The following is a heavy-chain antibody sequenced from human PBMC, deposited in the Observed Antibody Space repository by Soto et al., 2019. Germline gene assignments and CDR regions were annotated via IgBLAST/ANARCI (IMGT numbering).Heavy chain of an antibody. CDR1: GYSISRSNW. J-gene: IGHJ6*02. CDR3: ARKKGSMVSYYYYGMDV. Sequence: PPETLSLTCALSGYSISRSNWWGWIRQPPGKGLEWIGYIYYSGSTYYNPSLKSRVTMSVDTSKNQFSLKLSSVTAVDTAVYYCARKKGSMVSYYYYGMDVWGQGTTVTVS. V-gene: IGHV4-28*01. CDR2: IYYSGST. D-gene: IGHD3-10*01.